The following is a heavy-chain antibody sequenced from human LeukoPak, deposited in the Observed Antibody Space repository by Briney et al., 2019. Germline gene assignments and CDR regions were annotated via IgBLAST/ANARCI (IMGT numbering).Heavy chain of an antibody. J-gene: IGHJ4*01. V-gene: IGHV3-53*01. CDR2: IYSGGST. D-gene: IGHD3-16*01. CDR1: GFTVSSNY. CDR3: ARENRGTYYDY. Sequence: PGGSLRLSCAASGFTVSSNYMSWVRQAPGKGLEWVSVIYSGGSTYYADSVKGRFTISRDNSKNTLYLQMNSLRAEDTAVYYCARENRGTYYDYWGQEPLPPSP.